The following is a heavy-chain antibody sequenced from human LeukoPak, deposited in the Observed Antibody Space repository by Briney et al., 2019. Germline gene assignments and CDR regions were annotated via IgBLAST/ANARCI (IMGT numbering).Heavy chain of an antibody. J-gene: IGHJ4*02. D-gene: IGHD5-12*01. CDR2: IKQDGSEK. Sequence: GGSLRLSCAASGFTFSSYWMSWVRQAPGKGLGWVANIKQDGSEKYYVDSVKGRFTISRDNAKNSLYLQMNSLRAEDTAVYYCAGDSKLANFDYWGQGTLVTVSS. CDR3: AGDSKLANFDY. V-gene: IGHV3-7*01. CDR1: GFTFSSYW.